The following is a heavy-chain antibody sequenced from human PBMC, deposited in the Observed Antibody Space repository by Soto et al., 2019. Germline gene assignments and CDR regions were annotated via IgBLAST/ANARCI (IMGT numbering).Heavy chain of an antibody. V-gene: IGHV4-59*01. Sequence: SETLSLTCTVSGGSISSYYWSWIRQPPGKGLEWIGYIYYSGSTNYNPSLKSRVTISVDTSKNQFSLKLSSVTAADTAVYYCARVEGYCSGGSCYPLGNFDYWGQGTLVTVSS. CDR1: GGSISSYY. CDR3: ARVEGYCSGGSCYPLGNFDY. CDR2: IYYSGST. J-gene: IGHJ4*02. D-gene: IGHD2-15*01.